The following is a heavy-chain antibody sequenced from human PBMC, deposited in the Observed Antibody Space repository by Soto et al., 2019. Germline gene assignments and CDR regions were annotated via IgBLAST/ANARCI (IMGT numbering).Heavy chain of an antibody. CDR3: ASTAVKDFGVVNPDYYYYYYMDV. J-gene: IGHJ6*03. V-gene: IGHV1-69*02. CDR1: GGTFSIYT. D-gene: IGHD3-3*01. Sequence: SVKVSCKASGGTFSIYTISWVLQAPGQGLEWMGRIIPILGIANYAQKFQGRVTITADKSTSTAYMELSSLRSEDTAVYYCASTAVKDFGVVNPDYYYYYYMDVWGKGTTVTVSS. CDR2: IIPILGIA.